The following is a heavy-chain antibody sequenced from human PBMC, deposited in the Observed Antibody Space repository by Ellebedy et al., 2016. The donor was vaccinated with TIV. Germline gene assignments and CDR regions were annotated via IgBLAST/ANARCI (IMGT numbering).Heavy chain of an antibody. D-gene: IGHD7-27*01. Sequence: AASVKVSCKASGYTFVTYYIHWVRQAPGQGLEWMGIINPSGGATTYAQELQGRVTMTSDTSKSTVYMELRSLRAEDTAVYYCTRSSLGSQGSRDPWGQGTLVTVSS. CDR3: TRSSLGSQGSRDP. CDR1: GYTFVTYY. J-gene: IGHJ5*02. CDR2: INPSGGAT. V-gene: IGHV1-46*04.